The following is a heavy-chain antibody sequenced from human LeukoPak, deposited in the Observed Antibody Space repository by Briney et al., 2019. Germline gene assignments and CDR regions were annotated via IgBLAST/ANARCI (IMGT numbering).Heavy chain of an antibody. J-gene: IGHJ4*02. V-gene: IGHV3-30*02. CDR2: IRYDGSNK. D-gene: IGHD4-17*01. Sequence: GGSLRLSCAASGFTFSSYGMHWVRQAPGKGLEWVAFIRYDGSNKYYADSVKGRFTISRDNSKNTLYLQMNSLRAEDTAVYYCAEDLAYGDDGYYWGQGTLVTVSS. CDR3: AEDLAYGDDGYY. CDR1: GFTFSSYG.